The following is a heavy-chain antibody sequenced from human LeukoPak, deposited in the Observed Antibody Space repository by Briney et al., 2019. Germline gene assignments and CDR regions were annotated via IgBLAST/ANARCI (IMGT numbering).Heavy chain of an antibody. CDR3: ARDGSGWSRDY. V-gene: IGHV3-21*01. D-gene: IGHD6-19*01. Sequence: GGSLRLSCAASGFTFSSHSMNWVRQAPGKGSEWVSSISGGRRYIYYADAVRGRFTISRDNAKNALFLQMHSLRAEDTAMYYCARDGSGWSRDYWGQGTLVIVSS. CDR1: GFTFSSHS. CDR2: ISGGRRYI. J-gene: IGHJ4*02.